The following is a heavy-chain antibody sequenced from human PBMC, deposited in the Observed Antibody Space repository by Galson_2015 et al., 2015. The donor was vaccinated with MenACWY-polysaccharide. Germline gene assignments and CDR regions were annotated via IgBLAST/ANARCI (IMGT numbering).Heavy chain of an antibody. D-gene: IGHD2-2*01. Sequence: SGTNTYYADSVKGRFTISRDNSKNTLSLQMNSLRAEDTAVYYCARVRYSTGKYQFDYWGQGTLVAVSS. J-gene: IGHJ4*02. CDR2: SGTNT. CDR3: ARVRYSTGKYQFDY. V-gene: IGHV3-23*01.